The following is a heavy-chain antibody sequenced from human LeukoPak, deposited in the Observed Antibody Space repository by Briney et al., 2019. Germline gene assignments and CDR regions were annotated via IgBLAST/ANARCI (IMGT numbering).Heavy chain of an antibody. CDR1: GGTFSSYA. J-gene: IGHJ4*02. V-gene: IGHV1-69*04. Sequence: SVKVSCKASGGTFSSYAISWVRQAPGQGLEWMGRIIPILGIANYAQKFQGRVTITADKSTSTAYTELSSLRSEDTAVYYCARDSAGYSSSWYGFDYWGQGTLVTVSS. CDR3: ARDSAGYSSSWYGFDY. D-gene: IGHD6-13*01. CDR2: IIPILGIA.